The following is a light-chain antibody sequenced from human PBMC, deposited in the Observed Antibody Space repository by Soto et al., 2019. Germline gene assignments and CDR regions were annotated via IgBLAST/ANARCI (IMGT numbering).Light chain of an antibody. J-gene: IGKJ1*01. CDR1: QSVSSSY. Sequence: EIVLTQSPGTLSLSPGDRATLSCRASQSVSSSYLAWYQQKPGQAPRLLIYGASSSATGIPDRFSGSGSGTDFTLTISRLEPEDFAVSYCQQYGSSPLWTFGQGTKVEIK. CDR2: GAS. CDR3: QQYGSSPLWT. V-gene: IGKV3-20*01.